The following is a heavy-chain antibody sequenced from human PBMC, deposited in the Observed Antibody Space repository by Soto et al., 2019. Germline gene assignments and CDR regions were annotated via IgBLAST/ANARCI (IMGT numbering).Heavy chain of an antibody. CDR3: ARVGVTGYCSSTSCPSPHGMDV. Sequence: GGSLRLSCAASGFTFSSYEMNWVRQAPGKGLEWVSYISSSGSTIYHADSVKGRFTISRDNAKNSLYLQMNSLRAEDTAVYYCARVGVTGYCSSTSCPSPHGMDVWGQGTTVTVS. D-gene: IGHD2-2*01. J-gene: IGHJ6*02. CDR1: GFTFSSYE. V-gene: IGHV3-48*03. CDR2: ISSSGSTI.